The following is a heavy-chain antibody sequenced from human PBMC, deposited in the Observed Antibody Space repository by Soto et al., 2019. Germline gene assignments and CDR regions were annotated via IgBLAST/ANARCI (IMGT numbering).Heavy chain of an antibody. CDR2: VHYDGTKK. CDR1: GFTFSTYA. J-gene: IGHJ6*02. CDR3: ARENSYDFWTGTQTMDA. V-gene: IGHV3-33*01. D-gene: IGHD3-3*01. Sequence: SLGLSCAPSGFTFSTYAMHWVRQAPGKGLEWVAVVHYDGTKKYYADSVRGRFTISRDNSENILYLQMNSLRPDDTAVYLCARENSYDFWTGTQTMDAWGQGTRVTVSS.